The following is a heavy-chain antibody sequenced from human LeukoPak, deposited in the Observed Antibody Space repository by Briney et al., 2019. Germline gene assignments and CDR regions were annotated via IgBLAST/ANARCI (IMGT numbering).Heavy chain of an antibody. J-gene: IGHJ4*02. V-gene: IGHV6-1*01. Sequence: SQTLSLTCAISGDIVSRNTAAWNWFRQSPSRGLEWLGRTYYRSKWYDDYAVSVKSRITINPDTSMNQFSLQLNSVTPDDTAVYYCARGGAVGATTFDYWGQGTLVTVSS. CDR3: ARGGAVGATTFDY. CDR1: GDIVSRNTAA. CDR2: TYYRSKWYD. D-gene: IGHD1-26*01.